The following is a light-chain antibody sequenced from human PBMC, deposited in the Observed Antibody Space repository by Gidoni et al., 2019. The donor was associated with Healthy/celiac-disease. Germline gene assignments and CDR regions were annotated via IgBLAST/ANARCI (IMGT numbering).Light chain of an antibody. CDR1: QSVSSN. CDR2: GAS. J-gene: IGKJ1*01. V-gene: IGKV3-15*01. CDR3: QQYNNWPRT. Sequence: DTVMTQSPATLSVSPGDRATLSCSASQSVSSNLAWYQQKPGQAPRLLIYGASTRATGIPARFSGSGSGTEFTLTISSLQSEDFAVYYCQQYNNWPRTFGEGTKVEIK.